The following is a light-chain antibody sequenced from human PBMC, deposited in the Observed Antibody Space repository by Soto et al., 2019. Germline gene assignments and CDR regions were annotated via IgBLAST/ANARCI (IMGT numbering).Light chain of an antibody. CDR1: LSISSY. J-gene: IGKJ1*01. Sequence: DIQMTQSPSSLSASVGDRVTITCRASLSISSYLNWFQQKPGKAPKLLIYGASSLQSGGPPRFSGSGSGTDSTPTISSLQPEDFATYYCQPTYSTPWTFGQGTKVEIK. V-gene: IGKV1-39*01. CDR2: GAS. CDR3: QPTYSTPWT.